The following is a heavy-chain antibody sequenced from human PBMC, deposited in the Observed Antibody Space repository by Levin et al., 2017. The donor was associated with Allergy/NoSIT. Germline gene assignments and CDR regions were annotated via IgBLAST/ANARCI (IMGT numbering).Heavy chain of an antibody. V-gene: IGHV1-2*02. CDR2: INPNSGGT. CDR3: ARARFVVVVAATGWFDP. J-gene: IGHJ5*02. Sequence: GESLKISCKASGYTFTGYYMHWVRQAPGQGLEWMGWINPNSGGTNYAQKFQGRVTMTRDTSISTAYMELSRLRSDDTAVYYCARARFVVVVAATGWFDPWGQGTLVTVSS. CDR1: GYTFTGYY. D-gene: IGHD2-15*01.